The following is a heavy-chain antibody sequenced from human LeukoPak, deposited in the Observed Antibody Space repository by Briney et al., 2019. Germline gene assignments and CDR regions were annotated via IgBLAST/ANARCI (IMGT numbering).Heavy chain of an antibody. V-gene: IGHV3-7*03. Sequence: PGGSLRLSCAASGFTFSSYWMSWVRQAPGKGLEWVANIKQDGSEKYYVDSVKGRFTISRDNAKNSLYLQMNSLRVEDTAVYYCAKDRMAVTPRYFQDWGQGTLVTVSS. J-gene: IGHJ1*01. CDR3: AKDRMAVTPRYFQD. CDR2: IKQDGSEK. CDR1: GFTFSSYW. D-gene: IGHD4-23*01.